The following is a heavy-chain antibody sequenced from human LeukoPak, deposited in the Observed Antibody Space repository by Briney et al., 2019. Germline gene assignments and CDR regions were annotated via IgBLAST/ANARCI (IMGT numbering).Heavy chain of an antibody. CDR1: GGTFSSYA. D-gene: IGHD3-22*01. CDR3: ASPKGYYYDKANAFDI. Sequence: ASVKVSCKASGGTFSSYAISWVRQAPGQGLEWMGRIIPIFGIANCAQKFQGRVTITADKSTSTAYMELSSLRSEDTAVYYCASPKGYYYDKANAFDIWGQGTMVTVSS. J-gene: IGHJ3*02. V-gene: IGHV1-69*04. CDR2: IIPIFGIA.